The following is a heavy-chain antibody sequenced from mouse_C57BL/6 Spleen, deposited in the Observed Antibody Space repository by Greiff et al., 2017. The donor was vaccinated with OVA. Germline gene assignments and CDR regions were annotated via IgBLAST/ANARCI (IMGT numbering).Heavy chain of an antibody. CDR2: INPNNGGT. CDR3: ARGPYWYFDV. V-gene: IGHV1-26*01. Sequence: EVQLQQSGPELVKPGASVKISCKASGYTFTDYYMNWVKQSHGKSLEWIGDINPNNGGTSYNQKFKGKATLTVDKSSSPAYMELTSLTSEDSAVYYCARGPYWYFDVWGTGTTVTVSS. J-gene: IGHJ1*03. CDR1: GYTFTDYY.